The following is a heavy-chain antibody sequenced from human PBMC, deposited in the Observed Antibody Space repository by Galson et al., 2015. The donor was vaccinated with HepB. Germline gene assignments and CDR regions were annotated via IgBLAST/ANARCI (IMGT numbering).Heavy chain of an antibody. CDR1: EFTFSKYW. Sequence: SLRLSCAASEFTFSKYWMSWVRQAPGKGLEWVANIKHDGSEKYYVDSVKGRFTISRDNAQNSLFLQMNSLRVEDTAVYYCARDKGELRHHFYFYGMDVWGQGITVTASS. CDR2: IKHDGSEK. CDR3: ARDKGELRHHFYFYGMDV. J-gene: IGHJ6*02. V-gene: IGHV3-7*03. D-gene: IGHD1-7*01.